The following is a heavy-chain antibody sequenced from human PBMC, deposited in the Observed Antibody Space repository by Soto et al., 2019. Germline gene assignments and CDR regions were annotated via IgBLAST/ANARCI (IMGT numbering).Heavy chain of an antibody. V-gene: IGHV1-69*10. CDR3: ARNTQNYYGSET. CDR2: IIPILGTA. J-gene: IGHJ4*02. CDR1: GGTFSSYA. Sequence: SVKVSCKASGGTFSSYAISWVRQAPGQGLEWMGGIIPILGTANYAQKFQGRVTITADKSTSTAYMELSSLRSEDTAVYYCARNTQNYYGSETWGQGTLVTVSS. D-gene: IGHD3-10*01.